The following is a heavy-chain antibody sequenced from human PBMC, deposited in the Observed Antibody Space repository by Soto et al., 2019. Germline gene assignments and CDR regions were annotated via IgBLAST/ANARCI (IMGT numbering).Heavy chain of an antibody. V-gene: IGHV3-23*01. D-gene: IGHD3-22*01. CDR2: ISGSGGST. J-gene: IGHJ4*02. Sequence: EVQLLESGGGLVQPGGSLRLSCAASGFTFSNYAMSWVRQAPGKGLEWVSGISGSGGSTYYADSVKGRFTISRDNSKNTLYLQMNSLRAEDTALYYCARDRSDSSGYYYVGWAFDYWGQGTLVTVSS. CDR1: GFTFSNYA. CDR3: ARDRSDSSGYYYVGWAFDY.